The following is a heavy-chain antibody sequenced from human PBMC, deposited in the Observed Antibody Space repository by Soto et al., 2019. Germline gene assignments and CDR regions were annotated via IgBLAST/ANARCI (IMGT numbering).Heavy chain of an antibody. CDR3: ARMGDVPYYYYGMDV. V-gene: IGHV1-18*01. D-gene: IGHD3-16*01. Sequence: ASVKVSCKASGYTFTSYGISWVRQAPGQGLEWMGWINGYNGNTSHAQKLQGRVTMSTDTSTSTAYMELRSLRSDDSAVYYCARMGDVPYYYYGMDVWGQGTTVTVSS. CDR2: INGYNGNT. CDR1: GYTFTSYG. J-gene: IGHJ6*02.